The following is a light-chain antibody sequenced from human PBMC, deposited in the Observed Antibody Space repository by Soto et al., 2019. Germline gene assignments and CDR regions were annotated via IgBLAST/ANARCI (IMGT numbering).Light chain of an antibody. V-gene: IGLV2-14*01. CDR1: SGDVGGYDY. Sequence: SVLTQPASVSGSPGQSIAISCTGTSGDVGGYDYVSWYQQHPDKAPKLMIYEVTKRPSCVSNRFSGSKSGNAASLTISGLQPEDEADYYCSSHTSGSTRVFGSGTKVTVL. CDR3: SSHTSGSTRV. J-gene: IGLJ1*01. CDR2: EVT.